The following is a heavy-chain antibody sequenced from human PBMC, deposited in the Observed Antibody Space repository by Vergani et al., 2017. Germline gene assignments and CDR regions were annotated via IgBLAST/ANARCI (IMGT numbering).Heavy chain of an antibody. J-gene: IGHJ3*02. CDR3: SRDRGGSYPEDASHI. D-gene: IGHD1-26*01. Sequence: QVQLQESGPGLVKPSETLSLTCTVSGGSISSGSYYWSWIRQPAGKGLEWIGRIYTSGGTNYSPSLKSRVSISVYTSKNQFSLKLSSVTAADTAVYYCSRDRGGSYPEDASHIWGQGTMVTVSS. CDR2: IYTSGGT. V-gene: IGHV4-61*02. CDR1: GGSISSGSYY.